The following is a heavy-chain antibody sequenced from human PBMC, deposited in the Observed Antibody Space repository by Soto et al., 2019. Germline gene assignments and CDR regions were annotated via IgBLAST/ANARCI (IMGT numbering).Heavy chain of an antibody. CDR1: GGSFSGYY. V-gene: IGHV4-34*01. CDR3: ARGAWYFDY. Sequence: SETLSLTCAVYGGSFSGYYWSWIRQPPGKGLEWIGEINHSGSTNYNPSLKSRVTISVDTSKNQFSLKLSSVTAADTAVYYCARGAWYFDYWGQGTLVTVSS. CDR2: INHSGST. J-gene: IGHJ4*02.